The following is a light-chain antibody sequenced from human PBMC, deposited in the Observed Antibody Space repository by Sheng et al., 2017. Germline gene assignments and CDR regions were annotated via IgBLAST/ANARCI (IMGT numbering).Light chain of an antibody. CDR1: QSINNY. CDR2: STL. J-gene: IGKJ1*01. Sequence: EIVLTQSPATLSLSPGERATLSCRTSQSINNYLAWYQQKPGQAPRLLIHSTLNSASGTPARFSGSGSGTDFTLTISSLEPEDFAIYYCQQRDDWLWTFGPGTKVEIK. V-gene: IGKV3-11*01. CDR3: QQRDDWLWT.